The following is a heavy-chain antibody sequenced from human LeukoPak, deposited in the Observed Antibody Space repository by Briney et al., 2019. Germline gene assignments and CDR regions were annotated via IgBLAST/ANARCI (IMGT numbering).Heavy chain of an antibody. Sequence: ASETLSLTCTVSGGSISSYYWSWIRQPPGKGLEWIGYIYYSGSTNYNPSLKSRVTMSVDTSKSQFSLKLSSVTAADTAVYYCARDLGYSSGRWGDYWGQGTLVTVSS. CDR3: ARDLGYSSGRWGDY. CDR2: IYYSGST. D-gene: IGHD6-19*01. J-gene: IGHJ4*02. V-gene: IGHV4-59*12. CDR1: GGSISSYY.